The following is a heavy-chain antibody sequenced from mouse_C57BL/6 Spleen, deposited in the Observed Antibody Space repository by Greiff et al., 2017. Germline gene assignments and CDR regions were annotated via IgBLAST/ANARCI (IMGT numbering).Heavy chain of an antibody. D-gene: IGHD1-1*01. CDR2: IDPENGDT. J-gene: IGHJ4*01. CDR3: TPRYYYGSRDAMDD. CDR1: GFNIKDDY. V-gene: IGHV14-4*01. Sequence: EVQLQQSGAELVRPGASVKLSCTASGFNIKDDYMHWVKQRPEQGLEWIGWIDPENGDTEYASKFQGKATITADTSSNTAYLQLSSLTSEDAAVYYCTPRYYYGSRDAMDDWGQGTSVTVSS.